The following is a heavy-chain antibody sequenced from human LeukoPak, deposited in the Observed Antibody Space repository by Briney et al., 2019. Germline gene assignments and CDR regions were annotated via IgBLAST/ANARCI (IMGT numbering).Heavy chain of an antibody. CDR2: INQEGREK. Sequence: PGGSLRLSCAASGFTFSSYWMSWVRQAPGKGVEWVANINQEGREKYYVDSVKGRFTISRDNSKNSLYLQMNSLRAEDTAVYYCARYYYDSRMEIDYWGQGTLVTVSS. CDR3: ARYYYDSRMEIDY. D-gene: IGHD3-22*01. J-gene: IGHJ4*02. CDR1: GFTFSSYW. V-gene: IGHV3-7*04.